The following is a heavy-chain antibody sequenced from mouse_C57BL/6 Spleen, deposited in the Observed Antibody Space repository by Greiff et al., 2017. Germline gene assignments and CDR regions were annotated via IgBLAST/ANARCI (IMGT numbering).Heavy chain of an antibody. CDR3: APDDYDAGLDY. CDR2: IDPEDGKT. CDR1: GFNIKDYY. Sequence: EVQLQQSGAELVKPGASVKLSCTASGFNIKDYYMHWVKQRTEQGLEWIGRIDPEDGKTKYAPKFQGKATITVDTSSNTAYMQLSSLTSEDTAVYYCAPDDYDAGLDYWGQGTTLTVSS. J-gene: IGHJ2*01. V-gene: IGHV14-2*01. D-gene: IGHD2-4*01.